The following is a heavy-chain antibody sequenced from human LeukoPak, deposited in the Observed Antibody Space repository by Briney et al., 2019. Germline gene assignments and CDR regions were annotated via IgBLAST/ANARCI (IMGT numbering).Heavy chain of an antibody. Sequence: PGRSLRLSCAASGFTFSSYAMHWVRQAPGKGLEWVAVISYDGSNKYYADSVKGRFTISRDNSKNTLYLQMNSLRAEDTAVYYCARVAPVVVVAAMLDYWGQGTLVTVSS. CDR3: ARVAPVVVVAAMLDY. D-gene: IGHD2-15*01. V-gene: IGHV3-30-3*01. CDR1: GFTFSSYA. J-gene: IGHJ4*02. CDR2: ISYDGSNK.